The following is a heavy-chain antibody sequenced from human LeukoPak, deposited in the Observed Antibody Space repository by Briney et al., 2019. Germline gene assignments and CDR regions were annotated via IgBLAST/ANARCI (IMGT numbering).Heavy chain of an antibody. CDR3: ARADILGAYYYGSGSPDY. CDR2: INSDGSIT. V-gene: IGHV3-74*03. J-gene: IGHJ4*02. Sequence: GGSLRLSCSASGFTLTNFWMHWVRQAPGKGLVRVSRINSDGSITTYEGSVKGRFTISRDDAKNMLYLQMDSLRAEDTAVYYCARADILGAYYYGSGSPDYWGQGTLVTVSS. D-gene: IGHD3-10*01. CDR1: GFTLTNFW.